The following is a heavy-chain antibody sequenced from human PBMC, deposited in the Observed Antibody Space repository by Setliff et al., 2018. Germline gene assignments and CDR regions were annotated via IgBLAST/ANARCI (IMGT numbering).Heavy chain of an antibody. CDR1: GGSISSYY. D-gene: IGHD3-10*01. CDR2: IYYSGNT. V-gene: IGHV4-59*01. CDR3: ARGRAPGGAKRPYLDY. J-gene: IGHJ4*02. Sequence: SETLSLTCAVYGGSISSYYWNWIRQPPGKGLEWIGYIYYSGNTNYNPSLKSRVTISVDTSKKQFSLKLSSVTAADTAVYYCARGRAPGGAKRPYLDYWGQGTLVTVSS.